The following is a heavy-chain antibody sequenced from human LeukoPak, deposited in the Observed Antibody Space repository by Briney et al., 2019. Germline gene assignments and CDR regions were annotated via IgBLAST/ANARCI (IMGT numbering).Heavy chain of an antibody. CDR2: IYYSGYT. Sequence: SETLSLTCTVSGGSISSYYWSWIRQPPGKGLEWIGCIYYSGYTNYKSSLKSRVTISVDTSKNQFSLKLSSVTAADTAVYYCASRQNDFFDYWGQGTLVTVSS. D-gene: IGHD3-3*01. V-gene: IGHV4-59*01. CDR1: GGSISSYY. J-gene: IGHJ4*02. CDR3: ASRQNDFFDY.